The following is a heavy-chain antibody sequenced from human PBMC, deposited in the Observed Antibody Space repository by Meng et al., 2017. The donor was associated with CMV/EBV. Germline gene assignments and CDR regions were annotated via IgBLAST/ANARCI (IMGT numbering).Heavy chain of an antibody. V-gene: IGHV1-2*02. Sequence: YPFPGYYMHWVRQAPGQGLEWMGWINPNSGGTNYAQKFQGRVTMTRDTSISTAYMELSRLRSDDTAVYYCARSGLRFLEWSHHWFDPWGQGTLVTVSS. D-gene: IGHD3-3*01. CDR1: YPFPGYY. CDR2: INPNSGGT. J-gene: IGHJ5*02. CDR3: ARSGLRFLEWSHHWFDP.